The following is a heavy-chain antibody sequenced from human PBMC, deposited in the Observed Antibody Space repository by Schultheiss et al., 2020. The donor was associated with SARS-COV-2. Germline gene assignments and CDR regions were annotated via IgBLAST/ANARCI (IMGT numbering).Heavy chain of an antibody. J-gene: IGHJ4*02. CDR1: GYTFTSYY. CDR2: INPSGGST. V-gene: IGHV1-46*01. Sequence: ASVKVSCKASGYTFTSYYMHWVRQAPGQGLEWMGIINPSGGSTSYAQKFQGRVTMTRDTSTSTVYMELSSLRSEDTAVYYCARGRTRYCSGGSCYPDYWGQGTLVTVSS. D-gene: IGHD2-15*01. CDR3: ARGRTRYCSGGSCYPDY.